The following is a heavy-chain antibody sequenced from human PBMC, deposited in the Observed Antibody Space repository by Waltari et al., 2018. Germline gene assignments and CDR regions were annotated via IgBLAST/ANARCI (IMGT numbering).Heavy chain of an antibody. Sequence: EVQLVESGGGLVQPGGSLRLSCPASAFTFRSYWMYWVRQAPGKGLVWGSRINTDGSSTTYADSVRGRFTISRDNAKDTLYLQMNSLRAEDTAVYYCARIVGAPPYYFDYWGQGTLVTVSS. J-gene: IGHJ4*02. CDR2: INTDGSST. CDR3: ARIVGAPPYYFDY. D-gene: IGHD1-26*01. CDR1: AFTFRSYW. V-gene: IGHV3-74*01.